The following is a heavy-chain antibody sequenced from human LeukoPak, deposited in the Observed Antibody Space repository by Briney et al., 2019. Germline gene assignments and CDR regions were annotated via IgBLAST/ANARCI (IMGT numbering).Heavy chain of an antibody. Sequence: PGGSLRLSCVASGFTFRSYWMSWVRQAPGKGPEWVATIKQDGSEKYYVDSVKGRFTTSRDIAQNSLYLQMNSLRAEDTAVYFCARDAGYDFWTGYYDFWGQGTLVTVSS. CDR1: GFTFRSYW. D-gene: IGHD3-3*01. CDR2: IKQDGSEK. V-gene: IGHV3-7*05. J-gene: IGHJ4*02. CDR3: ARDAGYDFWTGYYDF.